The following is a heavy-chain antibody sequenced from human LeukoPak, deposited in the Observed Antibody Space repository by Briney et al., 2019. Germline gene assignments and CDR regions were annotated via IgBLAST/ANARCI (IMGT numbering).Heavy chain of an antibody. CDR3: ARGGGYSYGLGY. Sequence: ASVTVSRKSSVYTFTIYGINWVRQAPGQGLEWMGWISTYNGNTNYAQKLQGRVTMTTDTSTRTVYMELRSLRSDDTAVYYCARGGGYSYGLGYWGQGTLVTVSS. D-gene: IGHD5-18*01. J-gene: IGHJ4*02. CDR2: ISTYNGNT. V-gene: IGHV1-18*01. CDR1: VYTFTIYG.